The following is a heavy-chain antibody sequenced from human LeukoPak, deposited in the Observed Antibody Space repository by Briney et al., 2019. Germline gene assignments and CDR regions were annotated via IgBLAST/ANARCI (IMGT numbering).Heavy chain of an antibody. V-gene: IGHV3-23*01. J-gene: IGHJ4*02. D-gene: IGHD4-17*01. CDR2: ISDTGGRT. CDR1: GITLSNYG. CDR3: ASKLTTGY. Sequence: GGSLRLSCAVSGITLSNYGMTWVRQAPGKGLEWVAGISDTGGRTNYADSVKGRFTISRDNPKNTLYLQMNSLRAEDTAVYYCASKLTTGYWGQGTLVTVSS.